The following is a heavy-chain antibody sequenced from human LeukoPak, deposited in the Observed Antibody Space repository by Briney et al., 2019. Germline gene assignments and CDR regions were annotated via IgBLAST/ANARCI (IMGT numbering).Heavy chain of an antibody. CDR2: ITSVGVT. CDR3: AKVGWGSGSYYNMGLDY. CDR1: GFIFNNYG. D-gene: IGHD3-10*01. J-gene: IGHJ4*02. V-gene: IGHV3-23*01. Sequence: GGSLRLSCAASGFIFNNYGMNWVRQAPGKGLEWVSGITSVGVTFYASFVKGRFTISRDNSKNTLYLQMNSLRAEDTAVYYCAKVGWGSGSYYNMGLDYWGQGTLVTVSS.